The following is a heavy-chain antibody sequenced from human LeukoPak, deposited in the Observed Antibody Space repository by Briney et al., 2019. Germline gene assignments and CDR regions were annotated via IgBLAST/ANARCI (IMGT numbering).Heavy chain of an antibody. J-gene: IGHJ4*02. CDR2: IKQDGSEK. CDR3: ARGFVVPAAHFDY. V-gene: IGHV3-7*01. D-gene: IGHD2-2*01. CDR1: EFTFSNFW. Sequence: GGSLRLSCAASEFTFSNFWMSWVRQAPGKGLEWVASIKQDGSEKYYVDSVKGRFTISRDNAKNSLYLQMNSLRVEDTAVYYCARGFVVPAAHFDYWGQGTLVTVSS.